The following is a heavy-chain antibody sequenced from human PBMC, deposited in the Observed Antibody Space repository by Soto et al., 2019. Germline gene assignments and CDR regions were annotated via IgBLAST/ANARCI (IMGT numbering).Heavy chain of an antibody. D-gene: IGHD6-25*01. CDR3: ARRKERSGPNYFDY. V-gene: IGHV1-8*01. J-gene: IGHJ4*02. CDR1: GYTFSTYD. Sequence: QEQLVQSGAEVKKPGASVKVSCKTSGYTFSTYDINCVRQAPGQGLEWMGWMNPNTGNTGYAQKFRGRVTLTRNTSISTAYMELMSLKTEDTAVYFCARRKERSGPNYFDYWGQGTLVTVSS. CDR2: MNPNTGNT.